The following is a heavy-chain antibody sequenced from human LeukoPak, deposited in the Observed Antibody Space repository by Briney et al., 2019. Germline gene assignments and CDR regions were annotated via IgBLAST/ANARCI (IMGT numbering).Heavy chain of an antibody. CDR1: GLTFSHYA. D-gene: IGHD4-17*01. V-gene: IGHV3-23*01. J-gene: IGHJ3*02. CDR3: AKDPNGDYVGAFDM. Sequence: GGSLRLSCSASGLTFSHYAMTWVRQAPGKGLEWVSSVHADGDFTYYADSVRGRFTVSRDNSESSLYLQMNGLKAEDTALYYCAKDPNGDYVGAFDMWGQGTMVTVSS. CDR2: VHADGDFT.